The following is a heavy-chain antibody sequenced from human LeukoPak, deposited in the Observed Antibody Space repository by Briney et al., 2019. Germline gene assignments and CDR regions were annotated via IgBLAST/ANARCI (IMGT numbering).Heavy chain of an antibody. J-gene: IGHJ4*02. V-gene: IGHV3-23*01. CDR1: GFTFSSYA. CDR3: ARDFLAYYYDSSGYFGN. CDR2: ISGSGGST. Sequence: GGSLRLSCAASGFTFSSYAMSWVRQAPGKGLEWVSAISGSGGSTYYADSVKGRFTISRDNSKNTLYLQMNSLRSDDTAVYYCARDFLAYYYDSSGYFGNWGQGTLVTVSS. D-gene: IGHD3-22*01.